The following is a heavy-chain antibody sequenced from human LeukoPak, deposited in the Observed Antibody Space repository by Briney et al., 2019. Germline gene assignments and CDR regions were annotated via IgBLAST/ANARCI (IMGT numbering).Heavy chain of an antibody. Sequence: PGGSLRLSCAASGFTFSSYAMSWVRQAPGRGLEWVSGISGNSIGTYYADSVKGRFTISRDTSKKTVCLQMNSLRAEDTALYYCAKGYSSGWYPWFDPWGQGILVTVSS. D-gene: IGHD6-19*01. CDR3: AKGYSSGWYPWFDP. CDR1: GFTFSSYA. V-gene: IGHV3-23*01. CDR2: ISGNSIGT. J-gene: IGHJ5*02.